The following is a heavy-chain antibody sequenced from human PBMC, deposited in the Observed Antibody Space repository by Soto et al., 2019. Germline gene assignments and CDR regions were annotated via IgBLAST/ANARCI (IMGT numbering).Heavy chain of an antibody. D-gene: IGHD6-6*01. J-gene: IGHJ6*02. CDR2: IIPIFGTA. Sequence: VKVSCKASGGTFSSYAISWVRQAPGQGLEWMGGIIPIFGTANYAQKFQGRVTITADESTSTAYMELSSLRSEDTAVYYCARSRSSSSILSTQYYYYYGMDVWGQGTTVTVSS. CDR3: ARSRSSSSILSTQYYYYYGMDV. V-gene: IGHV1-69*01. CDR1: GGTFSSYA.